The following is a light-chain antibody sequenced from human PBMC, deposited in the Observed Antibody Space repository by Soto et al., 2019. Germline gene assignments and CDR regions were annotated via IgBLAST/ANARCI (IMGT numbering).Light chain of an antibody. CDR1: QSVSSSN. J-gene: IGKJ1*01. Sequence: EIVLTQSPGTLSLSPGDRATLYCRASQSVSSSNLAWYQQKRGQSPRLLIYGASSRATGIPDRFSGSGSGTDFTLTITSLQPEDVATYYCQKYNSAPWTFGQGTKVDIK. CDR3: QKYNSAPWT. V-gene: IGKV3-20*01. CDR2: GAS.